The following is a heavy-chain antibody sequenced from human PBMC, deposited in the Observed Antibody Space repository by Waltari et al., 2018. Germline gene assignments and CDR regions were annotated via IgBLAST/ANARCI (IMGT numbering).Heavy chain of an antibody. CDR3: ARGRYGAGSYSDYDY. CDR1: GFPFTQYT. J-gene: IGHJ4*02. D-gene: IGHD3-10*01. V-gene: IGHV3-48*01. Sequence: EVQMLESGGGLVEPGGSLRLSCTTSGFPFTQYTMSWVRQTPTRGLEWVSYISSRGSATHYADSVRGRFTISRDSAKGSVYLQMNNLRADDAAMYYCARGRYGAGSYSDYDYWGQGTLVTVSS. CDR2: ISSRGSAT.